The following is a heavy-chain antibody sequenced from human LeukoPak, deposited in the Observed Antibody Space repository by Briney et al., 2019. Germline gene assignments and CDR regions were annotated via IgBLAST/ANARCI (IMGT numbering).Heavy chain of an antibody. Sequence: GGSLRLSFAASGFTVRSNYMSWVRQAPGKGLEWVSVIYSGETTYYSESMRGRFTIFRDNSKNTLYLQMNSLGAEDTAVYYCARERYYYDTTGALDYWGQGTLVTVSS. V-gene: IGHV3-66*02. CDR2: IYSGETT. D-gene: IGHD3-22*01. J-gene: IGHJ4*02. CDR1: GFTVRSNY. CDR3: ARERYYYDTTGALDY.